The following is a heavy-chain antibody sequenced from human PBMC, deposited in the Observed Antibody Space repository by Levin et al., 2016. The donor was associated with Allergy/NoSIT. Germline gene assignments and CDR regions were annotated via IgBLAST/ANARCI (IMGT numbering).Heavy chain of an antibody. V-gene: IGHV3-74*01. J-gene: IGHJ4*02. CDR3: ANGGVAANHQTS. Sequence: GESLKISCAASGFTISSYWMHWVRQAPGKGLVWVSRINSDGSTTTYADSVKGRFTISRDNAKNTLYLQMSSLRAEDTAVYYCANGGVAANHQTSWGQGTLVTVSS. D-gene: IGHD2-15*01. CDR2: INSDGSTT. CDR1: GFTISSYW.